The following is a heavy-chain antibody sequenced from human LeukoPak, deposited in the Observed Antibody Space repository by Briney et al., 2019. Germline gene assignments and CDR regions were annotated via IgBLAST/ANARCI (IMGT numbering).Heavy chain of an antibody. V-gene: IGHV3-53*04. CDR3: ARQSGGSRY. CDR1: GFTVSSNY. D-gene: IGHD2-15*01. CDR2: IYGADNT. J-gene: IGHJ4*02. Sequence: GGSLRLSCAASGFTVSSNYMSWVRQAPGKGLEWVSIIYGADNTYYADSVKGRFTISRLNSKNTLYLQMHSLRPEDTAVYYCARQSGGSRYWGQGTLVTVSS.